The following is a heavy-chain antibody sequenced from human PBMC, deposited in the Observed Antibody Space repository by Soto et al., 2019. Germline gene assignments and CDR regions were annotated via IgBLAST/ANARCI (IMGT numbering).Heavy chain of an antibody. CDR1: GFTFSSYA. D-gene: IGHD6-13*01. CDR3: AKRQYSSSWYDYYGMDV. V-gene: IGHV3-23*01. CDR2: ISGRGGST. Sequence: EVQLLESGGGLVQPGGSLRLSCAASGFTFSSYAMSWVRQAPGKGLEWVSAISGRGGSTYYAESVKGRFTISRDNSKNTLYLQMISLRAEDTAVYYCAKRQYSSSWYDYYGMDVWGQGTTVTVSS. J-gene: IGHJ6*02.